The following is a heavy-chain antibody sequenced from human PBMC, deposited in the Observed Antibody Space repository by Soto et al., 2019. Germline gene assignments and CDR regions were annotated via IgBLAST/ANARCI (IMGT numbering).Heavy chain of an antibody. D-gene: IGHD3-10*01. V-gene: IGHV3-15*01. CDR1: GFTFSNAW. CDR2: IKSKTDGGTT. CDR3: TTXYYYGSGYQHYYYGMDV. Sequence: GGSLRLSCAASGFTFSNAWMSWVRQAPGKGLEWVGRIKSKTDGGTTDYAAPVKGRFTISRDDSKNTLYLQMNSLKTEDTAVYYCTTXYYYGSGYQHYYYGMDVWGQGTTVTVSS. J-gene: IGHJ6*02.